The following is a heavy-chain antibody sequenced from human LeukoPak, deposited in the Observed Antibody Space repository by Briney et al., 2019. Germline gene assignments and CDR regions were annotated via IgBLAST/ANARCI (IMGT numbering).Heavy chain of an antibody. J-gene: IGHJ4*02. CDR1: GYTFTSYG. CDR3: ARTPRGWGAPYYFDY. CDR2: ISAYNGNT. Sequence: ASVKVSCKASGYTFTSYGISWVRQAPGQGLEWMGWISAYNGNTNYAQKLQGRVTMTTDTSTSTAYMELRSLRSDDTAVYYCARTPRGWGAPYYFDYWGQGTLVTVSS. D-gene: IGHD6-19*01. V-gene: IGHV1-18*01.